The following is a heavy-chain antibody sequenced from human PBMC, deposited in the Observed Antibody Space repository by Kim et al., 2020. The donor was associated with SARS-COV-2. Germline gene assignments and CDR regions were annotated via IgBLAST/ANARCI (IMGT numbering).Heavy chain of an antibody. CDR3: ARGPYDYVWGSYLATPGRIDP. D-gene: IGHD3-16*01. CDR2: INTNTGNP. J-gene: IGHJ5*02. CDR1: GYTFTSYA. V-gene: IGHV7-4-1*02. Sequence: ASVKVSCKASGYTFTSYAMNWVRQAPGQGLEWMGWINTNTGNPTYAQGFTGRFVFTLDTSVSTAYLQISSLKAEDTAVYYCARGPYDYVWGSYLATPGRIDPWGQGTLVTVSS.